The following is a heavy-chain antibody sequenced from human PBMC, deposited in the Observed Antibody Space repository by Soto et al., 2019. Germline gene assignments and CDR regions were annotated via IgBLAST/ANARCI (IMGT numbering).Heavy chain of an antibody. V-gene: IGHV3-21*01. Sequence: GGALRLSCAASGFSFSSYTMNWVRQAPGKGLQWVSSITNRGTHTYSADSVKGRFTISRDNDKNSLYLQMNNLRAEDTAIYFCARAHEVAWFDSWGLGTLVTVSS. D-gene: IGHD2-15*01. CDR2: ITNRGTHT. CDR1: GFSFSSYT. CDR3: ARAHEVAWFDS. J-gene: IGHJ5*01.